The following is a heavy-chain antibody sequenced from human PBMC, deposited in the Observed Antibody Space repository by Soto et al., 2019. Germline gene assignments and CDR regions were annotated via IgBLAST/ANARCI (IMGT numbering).Heavy chain of an antibody. V-gene: IGHV4-34*01. CDR1: GGSFSGYY. CDR3: ARLPYYDILTGGYYYYGMDV. J-gene: IGHJ6*02. CDR2: INHSGST. D-gene: IGHD3-9*01. Sequence: QVQLQQWGAGLLKPSETLSLTCAVYGGSFSGYYWSWIRQSPGKGLEWIGEINHSGSTNYNPSLKSRVTISVDTSKNQFSLKLSSVTAADTAVYYCARLPYYDILTGGYYYYGMDVWGQGTTVTVSS.